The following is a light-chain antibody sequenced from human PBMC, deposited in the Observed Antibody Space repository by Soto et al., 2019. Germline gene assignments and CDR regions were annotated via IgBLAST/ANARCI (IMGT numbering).Light chain of an antibody. CDR1: SSNIGSNT. CDR3: VAWDDSLNGYVV. Sequence: QSVLTQPPSASGTPGQRVTISCSGSSSNIGSNTVNWYRQLPGTAPKLVIYSNNQRPSGVPDRFSGSKSGTSAYLAISGLQSEDEADYYCVAWDDSLNGYVVFGGGTKVTVL. CDR2: SNN. V-gene: IGLV1-44*01. J-gene: IGLJ2*01.